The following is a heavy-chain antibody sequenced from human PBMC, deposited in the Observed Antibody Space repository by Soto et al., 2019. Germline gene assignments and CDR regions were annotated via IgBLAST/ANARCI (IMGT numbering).Heavy chain of an antibody. CDR2: IYYSGST. CDR3: ARLIRDDFWSGYYGWFDP. J-gene: IGHJ5*02. CDR1: GGSISSYY. V-gene: IGHV4-59*01. D-gene: IGHD3-3*01. Sequence: QVQLQESGPGLVKPSETLSLTCTVSGGSISSYYWSWIRQPPGKGLEWIGYIYYSGSTNYNPSLKSRVTISVDTSKNQFSLKLSSVTAADTAVYYCARLIRDDFWSGYYGWFDPWGQGTLVTVSS.